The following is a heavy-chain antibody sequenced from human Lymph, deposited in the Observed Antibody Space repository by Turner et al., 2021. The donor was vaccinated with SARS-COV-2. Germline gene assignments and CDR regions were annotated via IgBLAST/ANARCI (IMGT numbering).Heavy chain of an antibody. CDR1: GFTFSAYY. CDR2: ISSSSIYT. V-gene: IGHV3-11*06. D-gene: IGHD3-9*01. Sequence: QVQLVESGGGLVKPGGSLSLSCAASGFTFSAYYMSWIGQAPWKGLGWVSYISSSSIYTNYADSVKGRFTISRDNAKNSLYLQMNSLRAEDTAVYYCARPLTSYYFYGMDVWGQGTTVTVSS. CDR3: ARPLTSYYFYGMDV. J-gene: IGHJ6*02.